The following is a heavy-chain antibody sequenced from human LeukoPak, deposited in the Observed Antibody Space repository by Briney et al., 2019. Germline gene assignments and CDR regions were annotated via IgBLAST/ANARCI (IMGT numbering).Heavy chain of an antibody. CDR1: GFTFSSYS. CDR2: ISSSSSYI. J-gene: IGHJ4*02. CDR3: ARDGVLLWFGEFFDY. V-gene: IGHV3-21*01. Sequence: GGSLRLSCAASGFTFSSYSMNWVHQAPGKGLEWVSSISSSSSYIYYADSVKGRFTISRDNAKNSLYLQMNSLRAEDTAVYYCARDGVLLWFGEFFDYWGQGTLVTVSS. D-gene: IGHD3-10*01.